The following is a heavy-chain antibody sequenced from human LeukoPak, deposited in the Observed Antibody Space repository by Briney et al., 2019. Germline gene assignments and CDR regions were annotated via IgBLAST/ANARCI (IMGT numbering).Heavy chain of an antibody. J-gene: IGHJ4*02. CDR1: GFTFSDCD. CDR2: ISYRTSHI. CDR3: GRAFPPLRTAAAGDY. V-gene: IGHV3-21*01. Sequence: GGSLRLSCTASGFTFSDCDMNWFRHAPGKGLEWVSSISYRTSHIYYADSVKGRFTISRDNAKNSLYLQMDSLRAEDTAVYFCGRAFPPLRTAAAGDYWGQGTLVTASS. D-gene: IGHD6-13*01.